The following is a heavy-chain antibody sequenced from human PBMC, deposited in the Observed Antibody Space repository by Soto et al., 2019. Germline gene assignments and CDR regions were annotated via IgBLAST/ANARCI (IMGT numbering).Heavy chain of an antibody. J-gene: IGHJ4*02. Sequence: QLQLQESGPGLVKPSETLSLTCTVSAGSISSSSYFSGWIRQPPGKGLEWIGTIDYRGSTSYKPSLKCRVTISVDTSKNPFSLTLSSVTAAYTAVYYCATRLYHSRGYYYVPYWGQGTLVTVSS. CDR3: ATRLYHSRGYYYVPY. V-gene: IGHV4-39*01. D-gene: IGHD3-22*01. CDR1: AGSISSSSYF. CDR2: IDYRGST.